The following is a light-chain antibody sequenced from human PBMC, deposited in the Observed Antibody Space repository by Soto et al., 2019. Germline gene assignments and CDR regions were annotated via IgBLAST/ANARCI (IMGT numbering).Light chain of an antibody. Sequence: DIQMTQSPSSLSASVGDRVTISCRASQSISSNLNWYQQKPGTAPKLLIYAASSLQSGVPSRFSGSGSGTDFTLTISSLQPEEFASYYCQQSYSAPWTFGQGTKVEIK. CDR3: QQSYSAPWT. CDR1: QSISSN. V-gene: IGKV1-39*01. J-gene: IGKJ1*01. CDR2: AAS.